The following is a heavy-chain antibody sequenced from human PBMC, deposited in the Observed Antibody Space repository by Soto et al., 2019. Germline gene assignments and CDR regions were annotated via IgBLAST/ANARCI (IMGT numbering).Heavy chain of an antibody. CDR1: CGSISSGYY. CDR2: IYYSGST. J-gene: IGHJ6*02. CDR3: TRSAPSWGYFNDSGEGGDV. D-gene: IGHD3-22*01. V-gene: IGHV4-31*02. Sequence: PSETLSLTCTVSCGSISSGYYWTWIRQNAGKGLEWIGYIYYSGSTLYNPSLESRVTISVDTSKNQFSLKLSSVTAADTAVYYCTRSAPSWGYFNDSGEGGDVWGQGTTVTVSS.